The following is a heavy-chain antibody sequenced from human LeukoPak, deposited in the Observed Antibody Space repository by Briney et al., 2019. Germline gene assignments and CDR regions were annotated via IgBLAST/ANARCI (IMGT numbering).Heavy chain of an antibody. J-gene: IGHJ4*02. V-gene: IGHV3-53*01. D-gene: IGHD1-14*01. CDR1: GFTVSGNY. Sequence: GASLRLSCAASGFTVSGNYMSWVRQAPGKGLEWVSVIYLGGSTYYEDSVKGRFTISRDNSKNTLYLQMNSLRAEDTAVYYCARDPSDDPTGDYWGQGTLVTVSS. CDR2: IYLGGST. CDR3: ARDPSDDPTGDY.